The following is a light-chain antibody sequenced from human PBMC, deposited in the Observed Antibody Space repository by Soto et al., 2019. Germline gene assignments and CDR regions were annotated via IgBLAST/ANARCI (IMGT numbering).Light chain of an antibody. CDR3: LQYSTWPPLYT. V-gene: IGKV3-15*01. CDR2: DAS. Sequence: EIVMTQSPAALSVSLGERVSLTCRASQGVSSYLAWYQQKPGQAPRLLISDASTRATDIPARFSGSGSGTDFTLTISSLQSSDLAVYYCLQYSTWPPLYTFGQGTKLEIK. J-gene: IGKJ2*01. CDR1: QGVSSY.